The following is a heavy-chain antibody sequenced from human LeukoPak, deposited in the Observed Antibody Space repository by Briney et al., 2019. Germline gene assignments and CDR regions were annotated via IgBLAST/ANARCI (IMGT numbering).Heavy chain of an antibody. V-gene: IGHV4-59*08. D-gene: IGHD1-1*01. J-gene: IGHJ4*02. Sequence: SETLSLTCTVSGGSISSYYWSWIRQPPGKGLEWIGYIYYSGSTNYNPSLKSRVTISVDTSKNQFSLKLSSVTAADTAVYYCARRTPVFDYWGQGTLVTVSS. CDR1: GGSISSYY. CDR3: ARRTPVFDY. CDR2: IYYSGST.